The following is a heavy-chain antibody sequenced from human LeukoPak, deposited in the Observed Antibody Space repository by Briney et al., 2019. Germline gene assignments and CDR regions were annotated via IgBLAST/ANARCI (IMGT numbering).Heavy chain of an antibody. CDR3: ARVLGSAWIQLWLPYYYGMDV. V-gene: IGHV1-8*01. D-gene: IGHD5-18*01. CDR1: GYTFTSYD. Sequence: ASVKVSCKASGYTFTSYDINWVRQATGQGLEWMGWMNPNSGNTGYAQKFQGRVTMTRNTSIGTAYMELSSLRSEDTAVYYCARVLGSAWIQLWLPYYYGMDVWGQGTTVTVSS. CDR2: MNPNSGNT. J-gene: IGHJ6*02.